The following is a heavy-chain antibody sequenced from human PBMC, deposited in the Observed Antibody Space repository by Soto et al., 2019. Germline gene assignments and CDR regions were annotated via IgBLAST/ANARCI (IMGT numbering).Heavy chain of an antibody. J-gene: IGHJ4*02. CDR3: ASPLWYGESS. D-gene: IGHD3-10*01. CDR2: INHSGST. Sequence: QVQLQQWGAGLLKPSETLSLTCAVYGGSFSGYYWSWIRQPPGKGLEWIGEINHSGSTNYNPSLKSRVTISLDTSKNQFSLKLSSVTAADTAVYYCASPLWYGESSWGQGTIVTVSS. CDR1: GGSFSGYY. V-gene: IGHV4-34*01.